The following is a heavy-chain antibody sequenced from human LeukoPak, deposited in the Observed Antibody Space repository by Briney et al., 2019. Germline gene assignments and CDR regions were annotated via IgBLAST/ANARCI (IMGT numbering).Heavy chain of an antibody. V-gene: IGHV1-8*03. J-gene: IGHJ6*03. CDR1: GYTFTSYD. Sequence: GASVKVSCKASGYTFTSYDINWVRQATGQGLEWMGWMNPNSGNTGYAQKFQGRVTITADESTSTAYMELSSLRSEDTAVYYCARAVAGTNYYYYYMDVWGKGTTVTISS. CDR2: MNPNSGNT. D-gene: IGHD6-19*01. CDR3: ARAVAGTNYYYYYMDV.